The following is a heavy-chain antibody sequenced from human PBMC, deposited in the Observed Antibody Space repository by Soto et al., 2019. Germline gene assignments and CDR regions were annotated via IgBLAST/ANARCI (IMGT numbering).Heavy chain of an antibody. V-gene: IGHV3-7*01. J-gene: IGHJ4*02. CDR2: INQDGSEE. D-gene: IGHD3-10*01. CDR3: ARGRGSGSGSYYNSPLDY. Sequence: GGSLRLSCAASGFIFSSYWMSWVRQAPGKGLEWVANINQDGSEEHYVDSVKGRFTISRDNAKNSLYLQMNSLRAEDTAVYYCARGRGSGSGSYYNSPLDYWGQGALVTVSS. CDR1: GFIFSSYW.